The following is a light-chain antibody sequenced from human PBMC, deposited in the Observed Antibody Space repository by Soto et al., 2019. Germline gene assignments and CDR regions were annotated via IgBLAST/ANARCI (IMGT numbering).Light chain of an antibody. J-gene: IGLJ3*02. CDR2: EVN. Sequence: QSALTQPASLSGSPGQSITISCTGTSSDVGGSGLVSWYQFHPGKAPKLIIFEVNRRPSGVSDRFSGSKSGNTASLTISGLQAEDEGDFFCCSYAGNGAWVFGGGTKVTVL. CDR1: SSDVGGSGL. V-gene: IGLV2-23*02. CDR3: CSYAGNGAWV.